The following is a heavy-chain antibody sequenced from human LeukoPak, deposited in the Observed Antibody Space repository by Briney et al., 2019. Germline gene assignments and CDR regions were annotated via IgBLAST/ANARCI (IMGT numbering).Heavy chain of an antibody. V-gene: IGHV3-23*01. D-gene: IGHD5-12*01. Sequence: GGSLRLSCAASGLTFSNFAMSWVRQAPGKGLEWVSGISGSGGTTYYADSVKGRFTISRDNSKNTLYLQMNSLRAEDTAVYYCANRYGGRFFDYWGQGTLVTVSS. J-gene: IGHJ4*02. CDR3: ANRYGGRFFDY. CDR1: GLTFSNFA. CDR2: ISGSGGTT.